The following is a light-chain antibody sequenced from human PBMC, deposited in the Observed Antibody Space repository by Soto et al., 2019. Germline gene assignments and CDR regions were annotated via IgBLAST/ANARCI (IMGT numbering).Light chain of an antibody. J-gene: IGLJ1*01. V-gene: IGLV2-14*01. CDR3: SSYTSSSTLV. CDR1: SIDVGGYNY. CDR2: EVS. Sequence: QSALTQPASVSGSPGQSITISCTGTSIDVGGYNYVSWYQQHPGKAPKLMIYEVSNRPSGVSNRFSGSKSGNTASLTISGLQAEDEPDYYCSSYTSSSTLVFGTGTKLTVL.